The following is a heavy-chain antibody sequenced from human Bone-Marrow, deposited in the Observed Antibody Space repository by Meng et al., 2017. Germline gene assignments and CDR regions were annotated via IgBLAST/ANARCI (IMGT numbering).Heavy chain of an antibody. V-gene: IGHV1-69*13. CDR2: IIPIFGTA. Sequence: SVKVSCKASGGTFSSYAISWVRQAPGQGLEWMGGIIPIFGTANYAQKFQGRVTITADESTSTAYMELSSLSPVAAADTAVYYCARGDRPYYYDSRGHDYWGQGTLVTVSS. CDR3: ARGDRPYYYDSRGHDY. CDR1: GGTFSSYA. D-gene: IGHD3-22*01. J-gene: IGHJ4*02.